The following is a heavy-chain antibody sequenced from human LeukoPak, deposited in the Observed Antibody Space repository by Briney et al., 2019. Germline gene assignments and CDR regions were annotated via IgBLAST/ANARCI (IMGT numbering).Heavy chain of an antibody. V-gene: IGHV4-34*01. J-gene: IGHJ5*02. CDR1: GGSFSGYY. D-gene: IGHD3-9*01. CDR2: INHSGST. CDR3: ARGGLRYFDWLYNWFDP. Sequence: PSETLSLTCAVSGGSFSGYYWSWIRQPPGKGLEWIGEINHSGSTNYNPSLKSRVTISVDTSKNQFSLQLSSVTAADTAVYYCARGGLRYFDWLYNWFDPWGQGTLVTVSS.